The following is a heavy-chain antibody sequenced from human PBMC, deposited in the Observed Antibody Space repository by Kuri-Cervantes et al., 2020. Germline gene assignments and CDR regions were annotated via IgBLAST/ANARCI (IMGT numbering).Heavy chain of an antibody. Sequence: GESLKISCAASGFTFSSYWMHWVRQAPGKGLEWVSLISWDGGSTYYADSVKGRFTISRDNSKNSLYLQMNSLRAEDTALYYCAKDIGTEYSSGGTYGMDVWGQGTTVTVSS. CDR3: AKDIGTEYSSGGTYGMDV. CDR2: ISWDGGST. CDR1: GFTFSSYW. D-gene: IGHD6-19*01. V-gene: IGHV3-43D*03. J-gene: IGHJ6*02.